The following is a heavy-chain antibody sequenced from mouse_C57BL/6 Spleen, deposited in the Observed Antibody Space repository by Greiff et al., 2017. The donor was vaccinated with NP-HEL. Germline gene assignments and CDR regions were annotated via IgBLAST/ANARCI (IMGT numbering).Heavy chain of an antibody. Sequence: QVHVKQSGAELARPGASVKMSCKASGYTFTSYTMHWVKQRPGQGLEWIGYINPSSGYTKYNQKFKDKATLTADKSSSTAYMQLSSLTSEDSAVYYCAFLPPFDYWGQGTTLTVSS. V-gene: IGHV1-4*01. CDR1: GYTFTSYT. CDR3: AFLPPFDY. CDR2: INPSSGYT. D-gene: IGHD2-10*01. J-gene: IGHJ2*01.